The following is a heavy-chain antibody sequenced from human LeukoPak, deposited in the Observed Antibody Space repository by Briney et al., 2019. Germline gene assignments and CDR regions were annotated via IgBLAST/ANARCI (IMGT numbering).Heavy chain of an antibody. CDR2: IYHSGST. CDR3: ARDRVVPAAMFDY. V-gene: IGHV4-30-2*01. J-gene: IGHJ4*02. Sequence: TLSLTCTVSGGSISSGGYYWSWIRQPPGKGLEWIGYIYHSGSTYYNPSLKSRVTISVDRSKNQFSLKLSSVTAADTAVYYCARDRVVPAAMFDYWGQGTLVTVSS. CDR1: GGSISSGGYY. D-gene: IGHD2-2*01.